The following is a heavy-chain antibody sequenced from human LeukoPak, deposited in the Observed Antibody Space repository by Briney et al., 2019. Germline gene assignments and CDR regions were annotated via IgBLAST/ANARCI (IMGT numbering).Heavy chain of an antibody. V-gene: IGHV3-33*01. J-gene: IGHJ4*02. Sequence: PGGSLRLSCAAFGFNFNAFGMHWVRQAPGKGLECVAVIWFDGSNKYYADSVKGRFTISRDNSENTLYLQMNSLREEDTAVYYCARLKGSPTGSYPDYWGQGTLVTVSS. D-gene: IGHD1-26*01. CDR1: GFNFNAFG. CDR2: IWFDGSNK. CDR3: ARLKGSPTGSYPDY.